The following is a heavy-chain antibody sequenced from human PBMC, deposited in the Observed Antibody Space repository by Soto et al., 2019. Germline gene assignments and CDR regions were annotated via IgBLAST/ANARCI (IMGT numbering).Heavy chain of an antibody. D-gene: IGHD1-26*01. CDR2: IADDGSNK. Sequence: QVQLVECGGGVVQPGRSLRLSCAASGFTFSSYAMHWVRQAPGKGLEWVAVIADDGSNKYYADSVKGRFTISRENSKNTLYLQMNRRRAEDTAVYYCARRGLDYWGQGTLVTVSS. CDR3: ARRGLDY. J-gene: IGHJ4*02. CDR1: GFTFSSYA. V-gene: IGHV3-30-3*01.